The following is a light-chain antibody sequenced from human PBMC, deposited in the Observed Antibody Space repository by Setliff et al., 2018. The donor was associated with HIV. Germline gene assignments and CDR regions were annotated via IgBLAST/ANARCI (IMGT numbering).Light chain of an antibody. CDR1: SSDVGVYNS. CDR2: EVS. CDR3: SSYTSSSTLV. J-gene: IGLJ1*01. Sequence: QSVLTQPASVSGSPGQSITISCSGTSSDVGVYNSVSWYQQHPNKAPELMIYEVSDRPSGVSNRFSGSKSGNTASLTISGLQAEDEADYYCSSYTSSSTLVFGTGTKVTVL. V-gene: IGLV2-14*01.